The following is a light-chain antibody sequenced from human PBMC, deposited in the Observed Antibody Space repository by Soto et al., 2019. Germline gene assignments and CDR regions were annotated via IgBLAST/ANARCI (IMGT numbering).Light chain of an antibody. Sequence: ETVMTQSPATLSVSPGERATLSCRASQSVNSKLAWYQQKPGQAPRLLIHDASTRATGIPVRFSGSGSGTEFTLTISSLQSVDFAVYYCQQYNNWPLGFGGGTKVEIK. CDR2: DAS. V-gene: IGKV3-15*01. CDR3: QQYNNWPLG. CDR1: QSVNSK. J-gene: IGKJ4*01.